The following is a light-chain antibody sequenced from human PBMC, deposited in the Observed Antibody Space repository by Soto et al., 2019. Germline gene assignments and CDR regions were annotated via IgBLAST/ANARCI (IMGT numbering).Light chain of an antibody. CDR2: LNSDGSH. J-gene: IGLJ1*01. CDR3: QTWGTGIQV. Sequence: QPVLTQSPSASASLGASVKLTCTLSSGHSSYAIAWHQQQPEKGPRYLMKLNSDGSHSKGDGIPDRFLGSSSGAERYLTISSLQSEDEADYYCQTWGTGIQVFGTGTKLTVL. CDR1: SGHSSYA. V-gene: IGLV4-69*01.